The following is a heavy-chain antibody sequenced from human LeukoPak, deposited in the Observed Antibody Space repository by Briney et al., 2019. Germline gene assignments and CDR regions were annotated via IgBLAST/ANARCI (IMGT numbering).Heavy chain of an antibody. J-gene: IGHJ3*02. V-gene: IGHV3-48*03. CDR2: ISSGGNTV. CDR1: GVTFSSYE. D-gene: IGHD3-10*01. CDR3: AREQKRGDAFDI. Sequence: GGSLRLSCAASGVTFSSYEMNWVRQAPGKGLEWVSYISSGGNTVHYADSVKGRFTISRDNTKNSLYLQMNSLRAEDTAVYYCAREQKRGDAFDIWGQGTMVTVSS.